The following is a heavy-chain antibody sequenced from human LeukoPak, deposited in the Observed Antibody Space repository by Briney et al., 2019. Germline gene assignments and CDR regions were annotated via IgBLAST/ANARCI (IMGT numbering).Heavy chain of an antibody. D-gene: IGHD2-2*02. CDR3: AIRPLDCSSTSCYTEAYYYMDV. J-gene: IGHJ6*03. V-gene: IGHV1-69*02. CDR1: GGTFSSYT. Sequence: VSCKASGGTFSSYTISWVRQAPGQGLEWMGRIIPTLGIANYAQKFQGRVTITTDKSTSTAYMELSSLRSEDTAVYYCAIRPLDCSSTSCYTEAYYYMDVWGKGTTVTVS. CDR2: IIPTLGIA.